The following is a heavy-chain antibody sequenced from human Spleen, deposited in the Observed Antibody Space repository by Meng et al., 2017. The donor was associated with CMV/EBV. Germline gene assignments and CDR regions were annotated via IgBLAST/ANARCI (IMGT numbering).Heavy chain of an antibody. CDR3: ARDAGTIAVSGIGDY. CDR2: ISTYNGNT. J-gene: IGHJ4*02. Sequence: ASVKVSCKASGYIFNSYGINWVRQAPGQGLEWMGWISTYNGNTNYAQKVQGRVSLTTDTSTSTAYMELRSLTSDDTAVYYCARDAGTIAVSGIGDYWGQGTLVTVSS. V-gene: IGHV1-18*01. CDR1: GYIFNSYG. D-gene: IGHD6-19*01.